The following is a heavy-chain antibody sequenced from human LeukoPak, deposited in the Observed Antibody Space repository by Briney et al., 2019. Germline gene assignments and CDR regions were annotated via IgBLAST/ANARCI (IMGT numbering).Heavy chain of an antibody. CDR3: AKGAYDYVEICYFDH. CDR1: VFSHRNYS. CDR2: IIASSGST. V-gene: IGHV3-23*01. D-gene: IGHD4-17*01. J-gene: IGHJ4*02. Sequence: GGCLRLSRAVSVFSHRNYSLSCVRQAPGKGLECGSLIIASSGSTVYTDSVKGRFTISRDKTKNTLYLQMNSLRAEDTAVYYCAKGAYDYVEICYFDHWGQGTLVTVSS.